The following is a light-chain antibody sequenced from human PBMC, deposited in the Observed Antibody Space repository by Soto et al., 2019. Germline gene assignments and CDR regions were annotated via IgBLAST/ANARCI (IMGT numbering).Light chain of an antibody. CDR2: GTS. CDR1: QSVNSN. Sequence: EIVMTQSPATLSVSPGERAALSCRASQSVNSNFAWYQQKPGQAPRLLIYGTSTRATDIPASFSGSGSETEFTLTNSNLQSEDFAVYYCQQYNNWPYTFGQGTKMEIK. J-gene: IGKJ2*01. CDR3: QQYNNWPYT. V-gene: IGKV3-15*01.